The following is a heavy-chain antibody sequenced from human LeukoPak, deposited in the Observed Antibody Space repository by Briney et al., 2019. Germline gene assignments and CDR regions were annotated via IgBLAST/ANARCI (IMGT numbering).Heavy chain of an antibody. J-gene: IGHJ4*02. CDR1: GGSISSGSYY. Sequence: SETLSLTCTVSGGSISSGSYYWSWIRQPAGKGLEWIGRIYTSGSTNYNPSLKSRVTISVDTSKSEILLKLSSVTAADTAVYYCAAFSDDSPYFGMLDYWGQGTHVTVSS. V-gene: IGHV4-61*02. CDR3: AAFSDDSPYFGMLDY. CDR2: IYTSGST. D-gene: IGHD3-22*01.